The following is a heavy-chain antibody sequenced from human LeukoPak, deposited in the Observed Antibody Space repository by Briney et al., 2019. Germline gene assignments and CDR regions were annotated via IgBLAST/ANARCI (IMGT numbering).Heavy chain of an antibody. D-gene: IGHD3-10*01. V-gene: IGHV1-18*04. J-gene: IGHJ4*02. CDR2: ISAYNGNT. CDR3: ARARLGDGYFDY. CDR1: GYTFTSYG. Sequence: ASVKVSCKASGYTFTSYGISWVRQAPGQGPEWVGWISAYNGNTNYAQKLQGRVTMTTDTSTSTAYMELRSLRSDDTAVYYCARARLGDGYFDYWGQGTLVTVSS.